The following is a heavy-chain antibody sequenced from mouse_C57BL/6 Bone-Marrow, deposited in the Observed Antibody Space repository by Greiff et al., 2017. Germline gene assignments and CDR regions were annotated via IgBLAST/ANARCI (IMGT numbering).Heavy chain of an antibody. D-gene: IGHD1-1*01. Sequence: EVKLMESGPGLVKPSQSLSLTCSVTGYSITSGYYWNWIRQFPGNKLEWMGSISYDGSNNYNPSLQNPIPLTRDPSKNQCVLKLSSVTTEDTANYCCASDYYAAYWGQGSLVTVAA. CDR1: GYSITSGYY. V-gene: IGHV3-6*01. CDR3: ASDYYAAY. J-gene: IGHJ3*01. CDR2: ISYDGSN.